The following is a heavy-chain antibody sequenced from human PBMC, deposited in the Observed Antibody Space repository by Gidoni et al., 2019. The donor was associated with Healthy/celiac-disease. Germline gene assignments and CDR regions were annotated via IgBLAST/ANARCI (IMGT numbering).Heavy chain of an antibody. CDR1: GGSFSGYY. Sequence: QVQLQQWGAGLLKPSETLSLTCAVYGGSFSGYYWSWIRQPPGKGLEWIGEINHSGSTNYTPSLKSRVTISVDTSKNQFSLKLSSVTAADTAVYYCARGPERRYYQRGPPGWYFDLWGRGTLVTVSS. V-gene: IGHV4-34*01. CDR2: INHSGST. J-gene: IGHJ2*01. D-gene: IGHD3-22*01. CDR3: ARGPERRYYQRGPPGWYFDL.